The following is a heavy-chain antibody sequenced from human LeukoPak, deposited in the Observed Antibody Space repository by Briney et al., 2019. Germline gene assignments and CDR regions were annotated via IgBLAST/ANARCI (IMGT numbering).Heavy chain of an antibody. V-gene: IGHV4-59*01. Sequence: SETLSLTCTVSGGSISNYYWSWIRQPPGKGLEWIGYIYYSGSTNYNPSLKSRVTISVDTSKNQFSPKLSSVTAADTAVYYCARDSLWFGGIDYWGQGTLVTVSS. CDR1: GGSISNYY. CDR2: IYYSGST. J-gene: IGHJ4*02. CDR3: ARDSLWFGGIDY. D-gene: IGHD3-10*01.